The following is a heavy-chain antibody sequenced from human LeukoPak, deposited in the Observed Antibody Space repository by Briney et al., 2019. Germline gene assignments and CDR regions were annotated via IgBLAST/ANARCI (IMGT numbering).Heavy chain of an antibody. V-gene: IGHV3-11*04. CDR3: ARDRLSGSYSYLCDL. CDR1: GFSLSDYY. CDR2: ISISADYI. Sequence: PGGSLRLSCAASGFSLSDYYMYWIRQAPGKGLERVSYISISADYIYDAESVKGRFTISRDNTKNSLYLQMNSLRAEDTAVYYCARDRLSGSYSYLCDLWGQGTVVTVSS. J-gene: IGHJ5*02. D-gene: IGHD1-26*01.